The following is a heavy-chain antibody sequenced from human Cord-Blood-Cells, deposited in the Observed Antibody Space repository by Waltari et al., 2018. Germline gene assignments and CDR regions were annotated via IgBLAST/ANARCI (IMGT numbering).Heavy chain of an antibody. CDR3: ARGYSSSWHDY. J-gene: IGHJ4*02. CDR1: GCTSRSSA. D-gene: IGHD6-13*01. Sequence: QVQLVQSGAEVKKPWSAVKVSCKAPGCTSRSSAISWVQQAPGQGLEWMGGIIPIFGTANYAQKFQGRVTITADESTSTAYMELSSLRSEDTAVYYCARGYSSSWHDYWGQGTLVTVSS. V-gene: IGHV1-69*12. CDR2: IIPIFGTA.